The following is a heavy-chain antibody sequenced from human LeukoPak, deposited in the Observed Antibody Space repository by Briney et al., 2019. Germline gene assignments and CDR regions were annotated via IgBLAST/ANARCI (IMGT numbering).Heavy chain of an antibody. V-gene: IGHV3-30-3*01. D-gene: IGHD2-2*01. Sequence: PGRSLRLSCAASGFTFSSYAMHWVRQAPGKGLEWVAVISYDRSNKYYADSVKGRFTISRDNSKNTLYLQMNSLRAEDTAVYYCARERVVEVVVVPAEFWFDPWGQGTLVTVSS. CDR3: ARERVVEVVVVPAEFWFDP. CDR2: ISYDRSNK. CDR1: GFTFSSYA. J-gene: IGHJ5*02.